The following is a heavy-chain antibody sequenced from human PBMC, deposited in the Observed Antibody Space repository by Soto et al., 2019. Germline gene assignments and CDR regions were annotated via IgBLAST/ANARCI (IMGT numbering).Heavy chain of an antibody. Sequence: QVQLVQSGAEVKKPGSSVKVSCKASGGTFSSYTISWVRQAPGQGLEWMGRIIPILGIANYAQKFQGRVTTTADKSTSTAYMELSSLRSEDTAVYYCASTDYYCSGGSCYPGGWGQGTLVTVSS. V-gene: IGHV1-69*02. J-gene: IGHJ4*02. CDR2: IIPILGIA. CDR3: ASTDYYCSGGSCYPGG. D-gene: IGHD2-15*01. CDR1: GGTFSSYT.